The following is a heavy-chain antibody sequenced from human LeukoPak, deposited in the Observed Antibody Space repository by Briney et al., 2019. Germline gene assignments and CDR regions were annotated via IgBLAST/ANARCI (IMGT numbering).Heavy chain of an antibody. CDR2: ISSSGDST. CDR3: AKSGSYYPYFDY. CDR1: GFTFSSYA. Sequence: PGGSLRLSCAASGFTFSSYALTWVRQAPGKGLEWVSSISSSGDSTYYADSVKGRFTISRDNSKNTLYLQMNSLRAEDTAVYYCAKSGSYYPYFDYWGQGTLVTVSS. D-gene: IGHD1-26*01. J-gene: IGHJ4*02. V-gene: IGHV3-23*01.